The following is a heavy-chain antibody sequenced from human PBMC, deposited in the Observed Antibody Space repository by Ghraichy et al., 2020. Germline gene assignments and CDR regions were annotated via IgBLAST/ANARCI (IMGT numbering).Heavy chain of an antibody. V-gene: IGHV3-23*01. CDR3: AKDLSDSYVPDY. CDR1: GFTFSSYG. J-gene: IGHJ4*02. D-gene: IGHD3-16*01. CDR2: ISGSGDTT. Sequence: GESLNISCVASGFTFSSYGMSWVRQAPGKGLEWVSRISGSGDTTHYADSVKGRFTISRDNSKNTLFLQMNSLRADDTAVYYCAKDLSDSYVPDYWGQGTLVTVSS.